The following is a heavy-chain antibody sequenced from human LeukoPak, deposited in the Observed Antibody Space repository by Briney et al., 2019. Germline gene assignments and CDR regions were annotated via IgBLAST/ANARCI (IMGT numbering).Heavy chain of an antibody. CDR2: IYSSGTN. D-gene: IGHD1-1*01. V-gene: IGHV4-59*01. J-gene: IGHJ4*02. CDR3: ARGTRWSDY. Sequence: SQTLSLTCTVSGGSINSYYWNWIRQPPGKALEWIGYIYSSGTNNYNPSLKSRVTNSVDTAKNQCSLRLTSLTAADTAVYYCARGTRWSDYWGQGTLVTVSP. CDR1: GGSINSYY.